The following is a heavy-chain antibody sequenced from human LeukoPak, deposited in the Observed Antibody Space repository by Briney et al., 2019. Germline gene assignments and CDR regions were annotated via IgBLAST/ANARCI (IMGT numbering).Heavy chain of an antibody. V-gene: IGHV3-23*01. CDR3: ACYVGYGDSPVDY. J-gene: IGHJ4*02. CDR2: ISGSGGST. Sequence: GGSLRLSCAASGFTFSSYAMSWVRQAPGKGLEWVSAISGSGGSTYYADSVKGRFTISSDNSKNTLYLQMNSLRAEDTAVYYCACYVGYGDSPVDYWGQGTLVTVSS. CDR1: GFTFSSYA. D-gene: IGHD4-17*01.